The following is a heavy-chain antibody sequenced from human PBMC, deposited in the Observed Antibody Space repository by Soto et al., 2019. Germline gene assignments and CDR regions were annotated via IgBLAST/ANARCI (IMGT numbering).Heavy chain of an antibody. CDR2: ISPHNDRT. Sequence: QVQLVQSGADVKKPGASVKVSCKASGYNFTSYGISWVRQAPGQGLEWMGWISPHNDRTKYARRFQDRVTMTTETPTSTVYMELGSLRSDDTAVYYCARDLYYSSGRYFDHDAFDIWGQGTVSPSLQ. D-gene: IGHD6-19*01. V-gene: IGHV1-18*01. J-gene: IGHJ3*02. CDR1: GYNFTSYG. CDR3: ARDLYYSSGRYFDHDAFDI.